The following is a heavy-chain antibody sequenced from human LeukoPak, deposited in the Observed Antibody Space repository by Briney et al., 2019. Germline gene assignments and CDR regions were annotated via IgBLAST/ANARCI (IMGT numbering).Heavy chain of an antibody. CDR2: IKQDGSEK. V-gene: IGHV3-7*01. Sequence: GGSLRLSCAASGFTFSSYWMTWVRQAPGKGLEWVANIKQDGSEKNYVDSVKGRFTISRDNAKNSLYLQMNRLRAEDTAVYYCARSRGYFDSFDPWGQGTLVTVSS. J-gene: IGHJ5*02. D-gene: IGHD3-9*01. CDR3: ARSRGYFDSFDP. CDR1: GFTFSSYW.